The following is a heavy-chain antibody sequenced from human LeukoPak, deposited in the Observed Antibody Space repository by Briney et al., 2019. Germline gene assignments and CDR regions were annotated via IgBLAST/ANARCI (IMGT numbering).Heavy chain of an antibody. D-gene: IGHD6-6*01. V-gene: IGHV3-48*03. CDR2: ISSSGSTK. CDR3: ARGVRKYSSSAGHFY. Sequence: GGSLRLSCAASGFIFSSFEMNWVRQAPGKGLEWLSYISSSGSTKYYADSVKGRFTISRDNAKNSLYLQMNSLRAEDTAVYYCARGVRKYSSSAGHFYWGQGTLVTVSS. CDR1: GFIFSSFE. J-gene: IGHJ4*02.